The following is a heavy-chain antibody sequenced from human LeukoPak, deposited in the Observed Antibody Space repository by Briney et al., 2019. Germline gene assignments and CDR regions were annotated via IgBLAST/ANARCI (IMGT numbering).Heavy chain of an antibody. J-gene: IGHJ4*02. CDR2: ISGSGGST. D-gene: IGHD2-2*01. Sequence: AGGSLRLSCAASEFIFSTYAMGWVRQAPGKGLEWVSAISGSGGSTFYADSVKGRFTISRDNSKNTLYLQMSSLTPEDTAVYYCAKGPVVPSATYFFEHWGQGTLVVVSS. V-gene: IGHV3-23*01. CDR1: EFIFSTYA. CDR3: AKGPVVPSATYFFEH.